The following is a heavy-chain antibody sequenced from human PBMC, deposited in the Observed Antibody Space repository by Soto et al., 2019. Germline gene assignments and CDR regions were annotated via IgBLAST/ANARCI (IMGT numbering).Heavy chain of an antibody. CDR2: MNPNSGNT. CDR1: GYTFTSYD. D-gene: IGHD4-17*01. CDR3: ARIDGDSTLFDY. Sequence: ASVKVSCKASGYTFTSYDINWVRQATGQGLEWMGWMNPNSGNTGYAQKFQGRVTMTRNTSISTAYMELSSLRSEDTAVYYCARIDGDSTLFDYWGQGTLVTVSS. V-gene: IGHV1-8*01. J-gene: IGHJ4*02.